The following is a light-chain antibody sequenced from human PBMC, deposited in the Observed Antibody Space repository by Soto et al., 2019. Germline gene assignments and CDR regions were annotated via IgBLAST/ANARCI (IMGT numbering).Light chain of an antibody. Sequence: EMVITQAPATLSVSPGERATLSCRASQNLSRSLAWYQQQPGQAPRLLIYGASTRATGIPARFSGSGSGTDFTLTISSLQSEDFAVYYCQEYDNWPHTFGQGTKLEIK. J-gene: IGKJ2*01. CDR1: QNLSRS. CDR3: QEYDNWPHT. V-gene: IGKV3-15*01. CDR2: GAS.